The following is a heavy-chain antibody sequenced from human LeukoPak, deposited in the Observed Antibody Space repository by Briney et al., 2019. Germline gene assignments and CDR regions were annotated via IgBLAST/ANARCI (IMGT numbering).Heavy chain of an antibody. CDR3: ARGRFTDY. D-gene: IGHD3-16*01. V-gene: IGHV3-9*01. J-gene: IGHJ4*02. CDR1: GFTFDDYA. CDR2: ISWNSVSI. Sequence: SLRLSCAASGFTFDDYAMQWVRQAPGKGLEWVSSISWNSVSIGYAGSVRGRFTISRDNAKNSLYLQMNSLREEDTALYYCARGRFTDYWGQGTLATVSS.